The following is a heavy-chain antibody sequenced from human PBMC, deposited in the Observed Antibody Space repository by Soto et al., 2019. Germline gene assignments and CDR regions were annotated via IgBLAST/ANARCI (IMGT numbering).Heavy chain of an antibody. CDR3: ARVPEPYNWNDVGYYYYMDV. J-gene: IGHJ6*03. D-gene: IGHD1-20*01. CDR1: GGSISSYY. V-gene: IGHV4-59*01. CDR2: IYYSGST. Sequence: SETLSLTCTVSGGSISSYYWSWIRQPPGKGLEWIGYIYYSGSTNYNPSLKSRVTISVDTSKNQFSLKLSSVTAADTAVYYCARVPEPYNWNDVGYYYYMDVWGKGTTVTVSS.